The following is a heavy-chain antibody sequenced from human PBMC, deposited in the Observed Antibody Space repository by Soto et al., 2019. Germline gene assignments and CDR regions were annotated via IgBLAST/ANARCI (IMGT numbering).Heavy chain of an antibody. D-gene: IGHD3-22*01. CDR1: GDSISTSNMY. Sequence: SETLSLTCTVSGDSISTSNMYWGWLRQSPGQGLEWIGSIYSSGSTYYHPSLKSRVIITLDMSKTHFPLILTSVPAADTVFYYCARRDYYDSAGYRIIYWGQGTLVTVSS. J-gene: IGHJ1*01. CDR3: ARRDYYDSAGYRIIY. CDR2: IYSSGST. V-gene: IGHV4-39*01.